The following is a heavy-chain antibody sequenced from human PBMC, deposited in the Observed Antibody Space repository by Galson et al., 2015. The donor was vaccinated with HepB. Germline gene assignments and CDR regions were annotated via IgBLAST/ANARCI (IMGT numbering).Heavy chain of an antibody. V-gene: IGHV6-1*01. CDR3: AREVYYFDY. CDR2: AYYRSKWYN. J-gene: IGHJ4*02. Sequence: CAISGDSVSSNSATWSWIRQSPSRGLEWLGRAYYRSKWYNDYAVSVKSRITINPDTSKNQFSLQLNSVTPEDTAVYYCAREVYYFDYWGQGTLVTVSS. CDR1: GDSVSSNSAT.